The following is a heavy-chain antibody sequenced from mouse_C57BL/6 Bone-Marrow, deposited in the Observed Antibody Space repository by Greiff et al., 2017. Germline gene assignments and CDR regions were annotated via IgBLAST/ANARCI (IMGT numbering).Heavy chain of an antibody. J-gene: IGHJ3*01. CDR1: GYTFTRYG. Sequence: QVQLKQSGAELARPGASVKLSCKASGYTFTRYGISWVKQRTGQGLEWIGEIYPRSGNTYYNEKFKGKATLTADKSSSTAYMELRSLTSEDSAVYFCPIYYDYEGFAYWGQGTLVTVSA. V-gene: IGHV1-81*01. D-gene: IGHD2-4*01. CDR2: IYPRSGNT. CDR3: PIYYDYEGFAY.